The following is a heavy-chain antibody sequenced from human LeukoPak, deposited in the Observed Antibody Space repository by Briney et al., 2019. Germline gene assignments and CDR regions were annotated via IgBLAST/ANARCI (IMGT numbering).Heavy chain of an antibody. CDR2: INHSGST. D-gene: IGHD2-15*01. Sequence: SETLSLTCAVYGVSFRGYYWSWIRQPPGKGLEWIGEINHSGSTYYNPSLKSRVTISVDTSKNQFSLKLSSVTAADTAVYYCARVGKKVVASYWGQGTLVTVSS. J-gene: IGHJ4*02. CDR1: GVSFRGYY. V-gene: IGHV4-34*01. CDR3: ARVGKKVVASY.